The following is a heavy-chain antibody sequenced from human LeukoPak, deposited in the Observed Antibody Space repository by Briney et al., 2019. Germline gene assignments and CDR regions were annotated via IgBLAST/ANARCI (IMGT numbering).Heavy chain of an antibody. Sequence: GGSLRLSCAASGFTFSSYWMSWVRQAPGKGLEWVANIKQDGSEKYYVDSVKGRFTISRDNAKNSLYLQMNSLRAEDTAVYYCARLVDGSGWLDFDYWGQGTLVTVSS. CDR1: GFTFSSYW. CDR3: ARLVDGSGWLDFDY. CDR2: IKQDGSEK. V-gene: IGHV3-7*01. D-gene: IGHD6-19*01. J-gene: IGHJ4*02.